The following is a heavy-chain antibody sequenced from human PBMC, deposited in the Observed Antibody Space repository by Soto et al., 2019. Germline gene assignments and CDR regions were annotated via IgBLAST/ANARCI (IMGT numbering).Heavy chain of an antibody. V-gene: IGHV3-74*01. CDR2: IKSDGSST. Sequence: GGSLRLSCAASGFSISDYWMRWVRQAPGKGLVWVSRIKSDGSSTSYADSVKGRFTISRDNAKNTLYLQMNSLRDEDTAVYYCARPLVPAAATQYYYGLDVWGQGTTVTVSS. J-gene: IGHJ6*02. CDR1: GFSISDYW. D-gene: IGHD2-2*01. CDR3: ARPLVPAAATQYYYGLDV.